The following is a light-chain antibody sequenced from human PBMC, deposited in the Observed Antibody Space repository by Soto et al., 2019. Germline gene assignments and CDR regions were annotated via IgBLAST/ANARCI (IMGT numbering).Light chain of an antibody. CDR1: QSISSY. CDR3: QQSYSTPPT. V-gene: IGKV1-39*01. Sequence: DIQMTQSPSSLSASVGDRVTITYRASQSISSYLNWYQQKPGTAPKLLIYAASSLQSGVPSRFSGSGSGTDFTLTISSLQPEDFATYYCQQSYSTPPTFGQGTKVEIK. J-gene: IGKJ1*01. CDR2: AAS.